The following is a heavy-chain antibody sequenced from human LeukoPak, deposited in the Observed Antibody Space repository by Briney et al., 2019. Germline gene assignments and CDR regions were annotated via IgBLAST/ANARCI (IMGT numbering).Heavy chain of an antibody. J-gene: IGHJ4*02. CDR2: IWYDGSNK. V-gene: IGHV3-33*01. CDR1: GFTFRSYG. D-gene: IGHD1-26*01. CDR3: AREGGGSQFDY. Sequence: GGSLRLSCAASGFTFRSYGMHWVRQAPGKGLEWVAIIWYDGSNKYYADSVKGRITISRDNSKNSLYLQMNSLRAEDTAVYYCAREGGGSQFDYWGQGTLVTVSS.